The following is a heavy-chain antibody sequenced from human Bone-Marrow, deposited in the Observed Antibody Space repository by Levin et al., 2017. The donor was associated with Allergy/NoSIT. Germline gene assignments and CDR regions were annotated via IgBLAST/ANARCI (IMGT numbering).Heavy chain of an antibody. CDR3: ARHSHLTSPPDH. V-gene: IGHV5-51*01. CDR2: IYPDDSDT. Sequence: RGESLKISCQGSGYTFSTYWIDWVRQKPGKGLEWLGVIYPDDSDTRYSPSFQGQVTISVDKSTDTAYLRWNSLKASDTAIYYCARHSHLTSPPDHWGQGTLLTVSS. CDR1: GYTFSTYW. D-gene: IGHD3-9*01. J-gene: IGHJ4*02.